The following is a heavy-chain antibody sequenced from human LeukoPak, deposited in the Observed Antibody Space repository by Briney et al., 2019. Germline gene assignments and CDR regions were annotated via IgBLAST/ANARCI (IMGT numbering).Heavy chain of an antibody. Sequence: GGSLRLTCAASGFTFSDYWMHWVRQAPGKGLEWVSRVRGDGGTTTYADSVRGRFTISRDNANNMLYLQMSSLRAEDTAVYYCAKDLLPYDILTGYLYYWGQGTLVTVSS. D-gene: IGHD3-9*01. J-gene: IGHJ4*02. V-gene: IGHV3-74*01. CDR2: VRGDGGTT. CDR1: GFTFSDYW. CDR3: AKDLLPYDILTGYLYY.